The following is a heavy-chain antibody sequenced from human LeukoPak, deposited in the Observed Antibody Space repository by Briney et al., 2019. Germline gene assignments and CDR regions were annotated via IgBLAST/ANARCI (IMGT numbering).Heavy chain of an antibody. J-gene: IGHJ4*02. CDR3: TTEYYYDSSGSLFYFDY. CDR1: GFTLSNYG. V-gene: IGHV3-15*01. CDR2: IKSASDGGTT. Sequence: GGSLRLSCEASGFTLSNYGMDWVRQAPGKGLVWVGRIKSASDGGTTDYAAPVKGRFTISRDDSKNTLYLQMDSLNSEDSAVYYCTTEYYYDSSGSLFYFDYWGQGSLVTVSS. D-gene: IGHD3-22*01.